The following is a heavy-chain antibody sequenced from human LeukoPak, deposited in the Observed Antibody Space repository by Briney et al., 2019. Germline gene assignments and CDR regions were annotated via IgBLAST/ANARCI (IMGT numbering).Heavy chain of an antibody. V-gene: IGHV3-53*01. D-gene: IGHD1-14*01. CDR1: GFTVITNE. CDR2: LYSDGNT. J-gene: IGHJ4*02. CDR3: ARGGEPLAANTLAY. Sequence: GGSLRLSCAASGFTVITNEMTWVRPAPGKGLEWVAVLYSDGNTKYADSVQGRFTISRDNSKNTLYLEMNSLSPGDTAVYYCARGGEPLAANTLAYWGQETLVTVSS.